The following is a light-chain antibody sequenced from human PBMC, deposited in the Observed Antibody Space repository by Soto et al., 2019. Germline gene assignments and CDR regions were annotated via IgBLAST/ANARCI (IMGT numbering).Light chain of an antibody. CDR1: GSDIAGYNY. J-gene: IGLJ1*01. V-gene: IGLV2-14*01. Sequence: QSALTQPASVSGSLGQSITIPCTGTGSDIAGYNYISWYQQLPGKAPKLMIYEVTIRPSGISNRFSGSKSGNTASLTISGLQAEDEADYFCTSFTSTSSLYVFGTGTKVTVL. CDR2: EVT. CDR3: TSFTSTSSLYV.